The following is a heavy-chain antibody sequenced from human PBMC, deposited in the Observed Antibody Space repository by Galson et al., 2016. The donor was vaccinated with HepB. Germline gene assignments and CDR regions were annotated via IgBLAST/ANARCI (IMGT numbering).Heavy chain of an antibody. CDR2: IYSGNNA. CDR3: ARAGSRVGFYLRFGFFDS. CDR1: GFSVSQNY. Sequence: SLRLSCAVSGFSVSQNYMTWVRQAPGKGLEWLSVIYSGNNAYYADSVKGRLTISRDNFKNTLHLQIKSLSAEDTAVYYCARAGSRVGFYLRFGFFDSWSQGTLVTVSS. J-gene: IGHJ4*02. D-gene: IGHD3-10*01. V-gene: IGHV3-53*01.